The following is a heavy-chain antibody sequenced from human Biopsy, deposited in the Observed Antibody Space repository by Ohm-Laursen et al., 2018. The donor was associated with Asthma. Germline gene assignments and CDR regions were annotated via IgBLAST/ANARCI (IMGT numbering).Heavy chain of an antibody. D-gene: IGHD6-6*01. CDR3: ARGDWYGSASNGY. CDR1: GFILSNYD. Sequence: SLRLSCAASGFILSNYDMHWVRQAPGKGLEWVAVFSYNGNNKYYADSVRGRFTISRDNSENTLYLQMNSLRVEDTAVYYCARGDWYGSASNGYWGQGTLVTVSA. J-gene: IGHJ4*02. CDR2: FSYNGNNK. V-gene: IGHV3-30*03.